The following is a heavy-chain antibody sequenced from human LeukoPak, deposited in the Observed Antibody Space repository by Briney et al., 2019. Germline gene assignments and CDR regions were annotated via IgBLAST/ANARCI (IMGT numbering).Heavy chain of an antibody. CDR2: ISGGGGST. CDR3: VTARKIYYDTSGYFN. Sequence: GGSLRLSCEASGFTFNTYAMSWVRQAPGKGLEWASGISGGGGSTYYADSVKGRFTISRDKSKNTLYLQMRSLRAEDTAIYYCVTARKIYYDTSGYFNWGQGTLVTVSS. CDR1: GFTFNTYA. J-gene: IGHJ4*02. D-gene: IGHD3-22*01. V-gene: IGHV3-23*01.